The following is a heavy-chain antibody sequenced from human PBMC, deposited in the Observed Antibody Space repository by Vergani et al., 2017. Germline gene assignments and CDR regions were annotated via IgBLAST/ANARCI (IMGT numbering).Heavy chain of an antibody. V-gene: IGHV4-59*01. CDR2: IYYSVST. D-gene: IGHD3-9*01. Sequence: QVQLQESGPGLVKPSETLSLTCTVSGGSISSYYWSWIRPPPGEGQECIGYIYYSVSTNYNPSLKIRVTISVDTSKNQFSLKLSSVTAADTAVYYCARVPPIVTYYDILTVYYPYYFDYWGQGTLVTVSS. CDR3: ARVPPIVTYYDILTVYYPYYFDY. J-gene: IGHJ4*02. CDR1: GGSISSYY.